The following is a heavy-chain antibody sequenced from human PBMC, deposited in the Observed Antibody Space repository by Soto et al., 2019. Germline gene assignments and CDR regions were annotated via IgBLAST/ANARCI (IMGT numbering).Heavy chain of an antibody. Sequence: GGSLRLSCAASGFTFRSYGMHWVRQAPGKGLEWVAVISYGGSNKYYADSVKGRFTISRDNSKNTLYLQMNSLRAEDTAVYYCAKDVSTMVRGVMNYWGQGTLVTVSS. V-gene: IGHV3-30*18. J-gene: IGHJ4*02. CDR3: AKDVSTMVRGVMNY. CDR1: GFTFRSYG. D-gene: IGHD3-10*01. CDR2: ISYGGSNK.